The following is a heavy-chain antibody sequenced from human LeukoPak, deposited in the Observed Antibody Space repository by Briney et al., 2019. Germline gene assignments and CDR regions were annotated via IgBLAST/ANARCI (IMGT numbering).Heavy chain of an antibody. CDR2: ISGSGGST. Sequence: GRSLRLSCAASGFTFSSYAMSWVRQAPGKGLEWVSAISGSGGSTYYADSVKGRFTISRDNSKNTLYLQMNSLRAEDTAVYYCAKSRGSSWFANFDYWGQGTLVTVSS. CDR1: GFTFSSYA. CDR3: AKSRGSSWFANFDY. D-gene: IGHD6-13*01. V-gene: IGHV3-23*01. J-gene: IGHJ4*02.